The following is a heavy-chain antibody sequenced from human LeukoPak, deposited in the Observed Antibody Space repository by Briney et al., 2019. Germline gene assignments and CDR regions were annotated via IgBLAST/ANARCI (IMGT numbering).Heavy chain of an antibody. J-gene: IGHJ6*03. CDR1: GYTFTSYY. V-gene: IGHV1-69*13. D-gene: IGHD2-2*01. Sequence: SVKVSCKASGYTFTSYYMHWVRQAPGQGLEWMGGIIPIFGTANYAQKFQGRVTITADESTSTAYMELSSLRSEDTAVYYCARSGGPGCSSTSCYPSMYYYYYMDVWGKGTTVTVSS. CDR3: ARSGGPGCSSTSCYPSMYYYYYMDV. CDR2: IIPIFGTA.